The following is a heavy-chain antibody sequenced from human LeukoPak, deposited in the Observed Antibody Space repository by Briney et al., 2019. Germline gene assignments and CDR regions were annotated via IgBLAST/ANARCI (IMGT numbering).Heavy chain of an antibody. CDR2: LSSSGSAF. CDR3: ARDQTPFV. V-gene: IGHV3-48*03. J-gene: IGHJ4*02. CDR1: GFTFRSYE. Sequence: GGSLTLSCEDSGFTFRSYEMNWVRQAPGKGLEWIAYLSSSGSAFSYADSVKGRFTIARDNAKNSVYLEMNSLRADDTAVYYCARDQTPFVWGQGTLVTVSS.